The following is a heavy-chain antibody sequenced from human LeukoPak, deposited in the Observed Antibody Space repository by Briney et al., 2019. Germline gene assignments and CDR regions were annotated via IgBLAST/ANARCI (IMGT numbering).Heavy chain of an antibody. CDR2: INPNSGGT. D-gene: IGHD2-2*01. CDR1: GYTFTGYY. CDR3: ATLGYCSSTSCPRGWFDP. V-gene: IGHV1-2*06. J-gene: IGHJ5*02. Sequence: ASVKVSCKASGYTFTGYYMHWVRQAPGQGLEWMGRINPNSGGTNYAQKFQGRVTMTRDTSISTAYMELSRLRSDDTAVYYCATLGYCSSTSCPRGWFDPWGQGTLVTVFS.